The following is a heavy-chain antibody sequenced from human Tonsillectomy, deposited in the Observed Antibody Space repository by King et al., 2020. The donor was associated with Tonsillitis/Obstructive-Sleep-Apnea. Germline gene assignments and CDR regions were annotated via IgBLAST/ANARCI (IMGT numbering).Heavy chain of an antibody. CDR1: GYTFTNYG. J-gene: IGHJ4*02. Sequence: QLVQSGAEVKKPGASVKVSCKASGYTFTNYGISWVRQAPGQGLEWMAWISAHNGHTNYAQKLQGRLTMTTDTSTSTAYMERRSLRSDDTAVYYCARDSMSHYYDSRGYYTFKHWGKGTLVTVAA. D-gene: IGHD3-22*01. CDR2: ISAHNGHT. V-gene: IGHV1-18*01. CDR3: ARDSMSHYYDSRGYYTFKH.